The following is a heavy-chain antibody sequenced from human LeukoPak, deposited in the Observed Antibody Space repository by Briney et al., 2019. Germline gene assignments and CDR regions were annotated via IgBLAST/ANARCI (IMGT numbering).Heavy chain of an antibody. Sequence: GESLKISCKGSGYSFSSYWITWVRQMPGKGLEWMGRIDPSDSYTNYSPSFQGRVTISADKSISTAYLQWSSLKASDTAVYYCARHVPYTSSWYFDYWGQGTLVTVSP. CDR2: IDPSDSYT. CDR3: ARHVPYTSSWYFDY. CDR1: GYSFSSYW. D-gene: IGHD6-13*01. J-gene: IGHJ4*02. V-gene: IGHV5-10-1*01.